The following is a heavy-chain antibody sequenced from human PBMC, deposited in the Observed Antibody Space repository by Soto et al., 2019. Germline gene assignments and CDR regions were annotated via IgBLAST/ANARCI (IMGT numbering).Heavy chain of an antibody. CDR2: IDPRDSYT. Sequence: PGESLKISCEASGYSFTTYWISWVRQMPGKGLEWMGAIDPRDSYTKYSPSFQGHVTISGDKSISTAYLQWNSLKASDTAIYYCAREKSDLELFNWLDPWGQGTLVTVSS. CDR1: GYSFTTYW. D-gene: IGHD1-7*01. J-gene: IGHJ5*02. V-gene: IGHV5-10-1*01. CDR3: AREKSDLELFNWLDP.